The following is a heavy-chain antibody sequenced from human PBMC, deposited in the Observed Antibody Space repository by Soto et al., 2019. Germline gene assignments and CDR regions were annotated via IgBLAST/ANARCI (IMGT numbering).Heavy chain of an antibody. CDR1: GSTFTGYY. CDR3: ARGEGGPRWGSIDY. CDR2: INPNSGGT. D-gene: IGHD2-21*01. Sequence: ASVKVSCKASGSTFTGYYMHWVRQAPGQGLEWMGWINPNSGGTNYAQKFQGWVTMTRDTSISTAYMELSRLRSDDTAVYYCARGEGGPRWGSIDYWGQGTLVTAPQ. V-gene: IGHV1-2*04. J-gene: IGHJ4*02.